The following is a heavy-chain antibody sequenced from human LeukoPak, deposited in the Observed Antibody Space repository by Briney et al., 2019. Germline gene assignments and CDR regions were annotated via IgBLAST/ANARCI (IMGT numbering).Heavy chain of an antibody. CDR1: GFTFSDYY. CDR3: ARDLAYCGGDCYPDY. D-gene: IGHD2-21*02. V-gene: IGHV3-11*06. CDR2: ISSSSSYT. J-gene: IGHJ4*02. Sequence: GGSLRLSCAASGFTFSDYYMSWIRQAPGKGLEWVSYISSSSSYTNYADSVKGRFTISRDNAKNSLYLQMNSLRAEDTAVYYCARDLAYCGGDCYPDYWGQGTLVTVSS.